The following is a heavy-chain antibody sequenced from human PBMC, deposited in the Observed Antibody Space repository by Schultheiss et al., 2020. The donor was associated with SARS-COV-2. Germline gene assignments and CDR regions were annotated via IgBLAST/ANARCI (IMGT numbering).Heavy chain of an antibody. Sequence: GSLRLSCAASGFTFRSYWMHWVRQAPGKGLVWVSDINSDGSSTNYADSVKGRFTVSRDNAKNTLSLQMNSLRAEDTAVYYCARPFGSPAFWGQGTLVTVSS. D-gene: IGHD3-16*01. CDR2: INSDGSST. CDR1: GFTFRSYW. V-gene: IGHV3-74*01. J-gene: IGHJ4*02. CDR3: ARPFGSPAF.